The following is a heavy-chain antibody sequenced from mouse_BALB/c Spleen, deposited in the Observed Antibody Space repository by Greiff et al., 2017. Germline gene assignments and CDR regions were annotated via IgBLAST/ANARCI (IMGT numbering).Heavy chain of an antibody. V-gene: IGHV1-5*01. CDR1: GYTFTSYW. CDR2: IYPGNSDT. J-gene: IGHJ1*01. CDR3: TRSGSGYYHWYFDV. D-gene: IGHD2-3*01. Sequence: EVQLQQSGTVLARPGASVKMSCKASGYTFTSYWMHWVKQRPGQGLEWIGAIYPGNSDTSYNQKFKGKAKLTAVTSTSTAYMELSSLTNEDSAVYYCTRSGSGYYHWYFDVWGAGTTVTVSS.